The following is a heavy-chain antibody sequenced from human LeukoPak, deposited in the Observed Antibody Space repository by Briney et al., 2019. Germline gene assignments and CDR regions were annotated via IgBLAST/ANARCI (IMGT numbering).Heavy chain of an antibody. CDR2: IFSGGST. D-gene: IGHD1-26*01. Sequence: GGSLRLSCVASGFTVSSNYMSWVRQAPGKGLEWVSAIFSGGSTFYADSVTGRFTISRDNSKNTVYLEMNSLRAEDTAVYYCAERTGSYSGYWGQGTLVTVSS. CDR3: AERTGSYSGY. J-gene: IGHJ4*02. CDR1: GFTVSSNY. V-gene: IGHV3-53*01.